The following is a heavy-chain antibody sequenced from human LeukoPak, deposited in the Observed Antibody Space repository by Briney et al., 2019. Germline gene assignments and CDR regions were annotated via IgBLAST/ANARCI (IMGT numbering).Heavy chain of an antibody. Sequence: GGSLRLSCAASGFTFSSYAMSWVRQAPGKELEWVSAISGSGGSTYYADSVKGRFTISRDNSKNTLYLQMNSLRAEDTAVYYCAKFDPGPHCSSTSCYDNYFDYWGQGTLVTVSS. CDR3: AKFDPGPHCSSTSCYDNYFDY. CDR2: ISGSGGST. V-gene: IGHV3-23*01. D-gene: IGHD2-2*01. J-gene: IGHJ4*02. CDR1: GFTFSSYA.